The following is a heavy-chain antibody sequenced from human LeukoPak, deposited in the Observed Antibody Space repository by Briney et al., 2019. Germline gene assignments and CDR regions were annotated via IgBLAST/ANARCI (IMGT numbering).Heavy chain of an antibody. Sequence: PGGSLRLSCAASGFTFSSYSMNWVRQAPGKGLEGVSYISSSSTIYYADSVKGRFTISRDNAKNSLYLQMNSLRDEDTAVYYCARAPVTTKVPLSYWGQGTLVTVSS. CDR2: ISSSSTI. V-gene: IGHV3-48*02. D-gene: IGHD4-17*01. CDR3: ARAPVTTKVPLSY. J-gene: IGHJ4*02. CDR1: GFTFSSYS.